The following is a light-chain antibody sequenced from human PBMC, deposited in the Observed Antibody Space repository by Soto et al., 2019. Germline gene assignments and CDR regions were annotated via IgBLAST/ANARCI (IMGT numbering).Light chain of an antibody. CDR2: DAS. CDR1: QSISYW. V-gene: IGKV1-5*01. Sequence: DIQMTQAPSTLSASVGDRVTITCRASQSISYWLAWYQQKPGKAPNLLIYDASNLESGVPSRFSGSGFGTEFTLTISSLQPDDFATYYCQQYNSYSWTFGQGPKVDLK. J-gene: IGKJ1*01. CDR3: QQYNSYSWT.